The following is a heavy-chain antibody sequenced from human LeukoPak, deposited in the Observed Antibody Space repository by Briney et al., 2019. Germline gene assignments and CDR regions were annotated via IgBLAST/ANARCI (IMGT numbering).Heavy chain of an antibody. CDR3: ARDYTGYFP. D-gene: IGHD3-9*01. CDR1: GFTFSSYW. V-gene: IGHV3-7*03. Sequence: GGSLRLSCEASGFTFSSYWMSWVRQAPGKGLEWVANIKADGSEKYYVDSVKGRFTISRDNAKNSLYLQMNSLRAEDTAVYYCARDYTGYFPWGQGTLVIVSS. J-gene: IGHJ5*02. CDR2: IKADGSEK.